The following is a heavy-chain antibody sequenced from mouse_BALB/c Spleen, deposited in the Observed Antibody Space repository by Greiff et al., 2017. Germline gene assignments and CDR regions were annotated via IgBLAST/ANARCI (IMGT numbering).Heavy chain of an antibody. J-gene: IGHJ4*01. V-gene: IGHV5-9-2*01. Sequence: EVMLVESGGGLVQPGGSRKLSCAASGFTFSSFGMHWVRQAPEKGLEWVATISDGGGYTYYPDSVKGRFNISRDNTKKTLYLQMSSLRSEDSALYYCARHGYFYAMDYWGQGTSVTVSS. D-gene: IGHD2-14*01. CDR1: GFTFSSFG. CDR2: ISDGGGYT. CDR3: ARHGYFYAMDY.